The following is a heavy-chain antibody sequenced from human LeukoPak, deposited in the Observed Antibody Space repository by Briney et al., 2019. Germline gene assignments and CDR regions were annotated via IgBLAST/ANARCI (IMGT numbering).Heavy chain of an antibody. CDR2: INDTGHA. CDR3: ASSRDLYHDAFTSYWYFDV. D-gene: IGHD3-3*01. CDR1: GASFRAYY. Sequence: SETLSLTSAVYGASFRAYYWSWIRQAPGKGLQWIGEINDTGHARYNASLKSRVTMSVDTFKNQFSLKLKSVTAADTAVYYCASSRDLYHDAFTSYWYFDVWGRGSLVTVSS. J-gene: IGHJ2*01. V-gene: IGHV4-34*01.